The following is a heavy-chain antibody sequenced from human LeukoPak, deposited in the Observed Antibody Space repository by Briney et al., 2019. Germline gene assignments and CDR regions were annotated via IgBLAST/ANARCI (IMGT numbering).Heavy chain of an antibody. D-gene: IGHD4-17*01. V-gene: IGHV1-2*02. CDR1: GYTFTGYY. CDR2: INPNSGGT. J-gene: IGHJ4*02. CDR3: ARARSSVTTVTTPGY. Sequence: ASVKVSCKASGYTFTGYYMHWVRQAPGQGLEWMGWINPNSGGTNYAQKFQGRVTMTRDTSISTAYMELSRLRSDDTAVYYCARARSSVTTVTTPGYWGQGTLVTVSS.